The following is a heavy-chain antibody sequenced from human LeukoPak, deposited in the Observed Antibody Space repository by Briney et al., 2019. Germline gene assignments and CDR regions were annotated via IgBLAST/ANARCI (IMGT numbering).Heavy chain of an antibody. CDR3: ARGPRGDGYNDY. D-gene: IGHD5-24*01. CDR2: IYSDGST. V-gene: IGHV3-53*01. J-gene: IGHJ4*02. CDR1: GFTVSSNY. Sequence: GGSLRLSCAASGFTVSSNYMSWVRQAPGKGLEWVSVIYSDGSTYYADSVKGRFTISRDNSKNTLYLQMYSLRAEDTAVYYCARGPRGDGYNDYWGQGTLVTVSS.